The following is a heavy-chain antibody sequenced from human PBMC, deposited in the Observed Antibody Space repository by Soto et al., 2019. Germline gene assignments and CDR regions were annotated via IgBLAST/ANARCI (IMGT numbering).Heavy chain of an antibody. V-gene: IGHV3-23*01. Sequence: EVQLLETGGGLVQPGGSLRLSCTASGFTFSTYAISWVRQAPGEGLEWVSSISESGVYTDYADSVKGRFTTSRDNSKNKLYVQMTSLRAEDTAVYYCAKETAPNTYYAFDFWGEGTLVTVSS. D-gene: IGHD2-21*02. J-gene: IGHJ3*01. CDR2: ISESGVYT. CDR1: GFTFSTYA. CDR3: AKETAPNTYYAFDF.